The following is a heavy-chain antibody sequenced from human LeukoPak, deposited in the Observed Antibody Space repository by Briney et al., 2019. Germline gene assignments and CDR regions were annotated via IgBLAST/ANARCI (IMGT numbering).Heavy chain of an antibody. J-gene: IGHJ4*02. V-gene: IGHV4-38-2*02. Sequence: SETLSLTCTVSGYYISSGYYWSWIRQSPGKGLEWIGEINHSGITHYNPSLKSRVTISVDKSKDQFSLKLSSVTAADTAVYYCASLLATAHIDYWGQGTLVTVSS. CDR1: GYYISSGYY. D-gene: IGHD2-21*01. CDR2: INHSGIT. CDR3: ASLLATAHIDY.